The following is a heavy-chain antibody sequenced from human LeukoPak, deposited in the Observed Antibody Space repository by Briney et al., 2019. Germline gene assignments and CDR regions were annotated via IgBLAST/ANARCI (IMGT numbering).Heavy chain of an antibody. CDR2: ISGSGGST. Sequence: GGSLRLFCGASGFTFSSYAMSWVRQAPGKGLEWVSAISGSGGSTYYADSVKGRFTISRDNSKNTLYLQMNSLRAEDTAVYYCAKLWDIVVVPAALPLFDYWGQGTLVTVSS. J-gene: IGHJ4*02. D-gene: IGHD2-2*01. CDR3: AKLWDIVVVPAALPLFDY. CDR1: GFTFSSYA. V-gene: IGHV3-23*01.